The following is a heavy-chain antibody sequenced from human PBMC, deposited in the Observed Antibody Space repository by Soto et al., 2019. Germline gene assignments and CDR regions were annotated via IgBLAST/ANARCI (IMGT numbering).Heavy chain of an antibody. V-gene: IGHV4-39*01. CDR1: GDSISNSRFY. Sequence: PSETLSLTCGVSGDSISNSRFYWAWIRQPPGEGLEWIGSIYHTGNAYYNPSLKSRVTISVDTSKNQFSLKLSSVTAADTAVYYCARLTYYYDSSGYPKGPLDYWGQGTLVTVSS. D-gene: IGHD3-22*01. J-gene: IGHJ4*02. CDR3: ARLTYYYDSSGYPKGPLDY. CDR2: IYHTGNA.